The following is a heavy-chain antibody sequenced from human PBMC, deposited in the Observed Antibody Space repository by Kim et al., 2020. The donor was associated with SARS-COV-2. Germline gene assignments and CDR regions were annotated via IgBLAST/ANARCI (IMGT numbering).Heavy chain of an antibody. V-gene: IGHV4-34*01. CDR1: GGSFSGYY. CDR2: INHSGST. J-gene: IGHJ5*02. Sequence: SETLSLTCAVYGGSFSGYYWSWIRQPPGKGLEWIGEINHSGSTNYNPSLKSRVTISVDTSKNQFSLKLSSVTAAATAVYYCARGWICSSTSCYTGSWFDPWGQGTLVTVSS. D-gene: IGHD2-2*02. CDR3: ARGWICSSTSCYTGSWFDP.